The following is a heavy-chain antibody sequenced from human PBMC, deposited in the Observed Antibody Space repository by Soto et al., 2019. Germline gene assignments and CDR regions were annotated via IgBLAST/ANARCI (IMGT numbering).Heavy chain of an antibody. Sequence: QVQLVQSGAEVKKPGASVKVSCKASGYTFTSYDINWVRQATGQGLEWMGWMNPNSGNTGYAQKFQGRVTMTRNTSISTAYMELSSLRSEDTAVYYCARGRVEMATILDFGFDYWGQGTLVTVSS. CDR1: GYTFTSYD. V-gene: IGHV1-8*01. CDR2: MNPNSGNT. J-gene: IGHJ4*02. CDR3: ARGRVEMATILDFGFDY. D-gene: IGHD5-12*01.